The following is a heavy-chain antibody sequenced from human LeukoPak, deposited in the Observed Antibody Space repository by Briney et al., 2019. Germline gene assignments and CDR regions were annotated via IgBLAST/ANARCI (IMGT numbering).Heavy chain of an antibody. J-gene: IGHJ4*02. V-gene: IGHV1-8*03. CDR3: ARGRSTGYPYYFEY. Sequence: ASVKVSCKASGYTFTSYDINWVRQATGQGLEWMRWMNPNSGSTGYAQKLQGRVTITRNTSISTAYMELSGLRSEDTAVYYCARGRSTGYPYYFEYWGQGTLVTVSS. CDR1: GYTFTSYD. CDR2: MNPNSGST. D-gene: IGHD5-12*01.